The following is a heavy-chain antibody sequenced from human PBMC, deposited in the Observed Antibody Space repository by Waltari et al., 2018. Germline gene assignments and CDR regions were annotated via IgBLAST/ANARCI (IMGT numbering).Heavy chain of an antibody. CDR2: VDPEDGET. V-gene: IGHV1-69-2*01. J-gene: IGHJ4*02. CDR3: ATDRSAANFDY. Sequence: EVQLVQSGAEVKKPGATVKTPCTVSGYTFTDYYMHWVQQAPGKGLEWMGLVDPEDGETKYAEKFQGIVTITADTSTDTAYMELSSLRSEDTAVYYCATDRSAANFDYWGQGTLVTVSS. CDR1: GYTFTDYY. D-gene: IGHD2-15*01.